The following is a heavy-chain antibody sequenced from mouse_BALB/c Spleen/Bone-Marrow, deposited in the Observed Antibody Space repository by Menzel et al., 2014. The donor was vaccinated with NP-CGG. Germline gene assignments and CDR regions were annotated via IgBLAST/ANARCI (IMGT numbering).Heavy chain of an antibody. J-gene: IGHJ3*01. V-gene: IGHV1-18*01. CDR1: GYTFTEYT. CDR2: INPNIGGT. Sequence: VQLQQSGPELVKPGASVKISCKTSGYTFTEYTIHWVKQSHGKSLEWIGNINPNIGGTTYNQKFKGKATLTVDMPSSTAYMDLRSLTSEDSAVYYCARGRFAYWGQGTLVTVSA. CDR3: ARGRFAY.